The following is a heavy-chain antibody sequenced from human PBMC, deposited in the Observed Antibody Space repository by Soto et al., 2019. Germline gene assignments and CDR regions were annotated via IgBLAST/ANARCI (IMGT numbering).Heavy chain of an antibody. CDR1: GGTFSSYA. J-gene: IGHJ4*02. V-gene: IGHV1-69*01. CDR3: ARIERGYSYGPHDY. D-gene: IGHD5-18*01. Sequence: QVQLVQSGAEVKKPGSSVKVSCKASGGTFSSYAISWVRQAPGQGLEWMGGIIPIFGTANYAQKFQGRVTITADESTSKAYMELSSLRSEDTAVYYCARIERGYSYGPHDYWGQGTLVTVSS. CDR2: IIPIFGTA.